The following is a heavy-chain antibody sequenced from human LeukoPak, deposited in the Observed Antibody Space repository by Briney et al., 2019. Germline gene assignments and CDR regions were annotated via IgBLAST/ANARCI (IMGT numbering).Heavy chain of an antibody. Sequence: ASVKVSCKASGYTFTSYGISWVRQAPGQGLEWIRWISAYNGNTNYAQNLQGRVTMTADTSTSTAYMELRSLRSDDTAVYYCARSYYYDSSGYYYNYFDYWGQGTLVTVSS. CDR3: ARSYYYDSSGYYYNYFDY. V-gene: IGHV1-18*01. J-gene: IGHJ4*02. D-gene: IGHD3-22*01. CDR1: GYTFTSYG. CDR2: ISAYNGNT.